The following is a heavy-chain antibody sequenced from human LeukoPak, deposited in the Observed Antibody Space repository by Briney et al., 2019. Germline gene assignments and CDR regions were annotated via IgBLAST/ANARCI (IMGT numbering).Heavy chain of an antibody. CDR2: ISSSGSTI. J-gene: IGHJ6*02. V-gene: IGHV3-11*01. CDR3: ARDRSRYGSGSYPYYYYGMDV. CDR1: GFTFSDYY. Sequence: GGSLRLSCAASGFTFSDYYMSWIRQAPGKGLEWVSYISSSGSTIHYADSVKGRFTISRDNAKNSLYLQMNSLRAEDTAVYYCARDRSRYGSGSYPYYYYGMDVWGQGTTVTVSS. D-gene: IGHD3-10*01.